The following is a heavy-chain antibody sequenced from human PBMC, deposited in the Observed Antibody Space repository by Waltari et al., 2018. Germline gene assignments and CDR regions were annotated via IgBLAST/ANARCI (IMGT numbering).Heavy chain of an antibody. V-gene: IGHV3-48*03. D-gene: IGHD2-2*01. CDR2: ISSSGSTI. CDR3: ARVGSGVVVPVVLGGMDV. J-gene: IGHJ6*02. Sequence: EVQLVESGGGLVQPGGSLRLSCAASGFTFSSYEMNWVRQAPGKGLEWVSYISSSGSTIYYADSVKGRFTISRDNAKNSLYLQMNSLRAEDTAVYYCARVGSGVVVPVVLGGMDVWGQGTTVTVSS. CDR1: GFTFSSYE.